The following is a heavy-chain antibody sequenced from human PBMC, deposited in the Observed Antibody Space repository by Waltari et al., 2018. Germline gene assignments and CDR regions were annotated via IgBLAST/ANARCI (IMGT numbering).Heavy chain of an antibody. CDR3: ARRNLGYAFDI. J-gene: IGHJ3*02. D-gene: IGHD1-26*01. CDR1: GGAFGPYA. Sequence: QVQLVQSGAAVKNPGSSVKVSCKASGGAFGPYAITWVRQAPGHGLEWVGGIIPIYGTPNFAQKFQGRVTFTADESTTTAYMELTSLKSEDTAIYYCARRNLGYAFDIWGQGTLVTVSS. V-gene: IGHV1-69*12. CDR2: IIPIYGTP.